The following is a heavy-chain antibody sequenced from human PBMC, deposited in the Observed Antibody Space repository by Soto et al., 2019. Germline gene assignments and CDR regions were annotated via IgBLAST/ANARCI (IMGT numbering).Heavy chain of an antibody. J-gene: IGHJ4*02. CDR1: GYSISNGYY. D-gene: IGHD5-18*01. Sequence: PSETLSLTCPVSGYSISNGYYWGWIRQSPEKGLEWIGTIYHSRTTYYNPSLTSRVIMSIDTSKNQFSLSLKSVTAADTAVNYCVRDRYSYGSEVALWGQGILGTVSS. CDR2: IYHSRTT. V-gene: IGHV4-38-2*02. CDR3: VRDRYSYGSEVAL.